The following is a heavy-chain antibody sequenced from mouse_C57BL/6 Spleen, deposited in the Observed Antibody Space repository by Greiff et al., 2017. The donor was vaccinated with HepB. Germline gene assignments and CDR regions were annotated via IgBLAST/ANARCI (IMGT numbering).Heavy chain of an antibody. CDR1: GFTFSDYG. CDR3: ARQGPYGSSSLYAMDY. CDR2: ISSGSSTI. Sequence: EVQGVESGGGLVKPGGSLKLSCAASGFTFSDYGMHWVRQAPEKGLEWVAYISSGSSTIYYADTVKGRFTISRDNAKNTLFLQMTSLRSEDTAMYYCARQGPYGSSSLYAMDYWGQGTSVTVSS. V-gene: IGHV5-17*01. J-gene: IGHJ4*01. D-gene: IGHD1-1*01.